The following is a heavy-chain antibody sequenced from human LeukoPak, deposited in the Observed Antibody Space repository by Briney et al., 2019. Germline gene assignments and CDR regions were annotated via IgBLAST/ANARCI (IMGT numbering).Heavy chain of an antibody. J-gene: IGHJ4*02. CDR2: INSSGGST. D-gene: IGHD2-8*01. CDR3: ALLMMYAIDFDY. CDR1: GFTFRSYA. V-gene: IGHV3-23*01. Sequence: GGSLRLSCVASGFTFRSYAMSWVRQAPGKGLEWVSTINSSGGSTHYADSLKGRFTISRDISKNTLYLQMNSLRAEDTAIYYCALLMMYAIDFDYWGQGTLVTVSS.